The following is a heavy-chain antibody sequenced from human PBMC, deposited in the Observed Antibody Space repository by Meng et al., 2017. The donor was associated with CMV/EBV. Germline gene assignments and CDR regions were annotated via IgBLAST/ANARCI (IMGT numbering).Heavy chain of an antibody. Sequence: VALPGSGPDRVKPSTPLFLPCTVSGGSISGGDYYWSWIRQPPGQGLAWIGYIYYSGSTYYNPSLKSRVTISVDTSKNQFSLKLSSVTAADTAVYYCARVYCSGGSCYGNWFDPWGQGTLVTVSS. J-gene: IGHJ5*02. CDR2: IYYSGST. V-gene: IGHV4-30-4*08. D-gene: IGHD2-15*01. CDR3: ARVYCSGGSCYGNWFDP. CDR1: GGSISGGDYY.